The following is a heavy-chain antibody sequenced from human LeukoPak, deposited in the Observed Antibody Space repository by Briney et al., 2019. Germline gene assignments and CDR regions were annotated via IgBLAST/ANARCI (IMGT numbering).Heavy chain of an antibody. D-gene: IGHD3-22*01. V-gene: IGHV3-64*01. CDR3: AKVGITMIVVVISGPNWYFDL. J-gene: IGHJ2*01. Sequence: GGSLRLSCAASGFTFSSYAMHWVRQAPGKGLEYVSAISSNGGSTYYANSVKGRFTISRDNSKNTLYLQMGSLRAEDMAVYYCAKVGITMIVVVISGPNWYFDLWGRGTLVTVSS. CDR2: ISSNGGST. CDR1: GFTFSSYA.